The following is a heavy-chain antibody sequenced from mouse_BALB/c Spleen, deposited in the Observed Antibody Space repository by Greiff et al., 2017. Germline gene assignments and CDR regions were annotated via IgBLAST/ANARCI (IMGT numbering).Heavy chain of an antibody. J-gene: IGHJ1*01. V-gene: IGHV5-12-2*01. CDR1: GFTFSSYT. D-gene: IGHD1-1*01. Sequence: EVMLVESGGGLVQPGGSLKLSCAASGFTFSSYTMSWVRQTPEKRLEWVAYISNGGGSTYYPDTVKGRFTISRDNAKNTLYLQMSSLKSEDTAMYYCARQIYYYGSSYEGYFDVWGAGTTVTVSS. CDR3: ARQIYYYGSSYEGYFDV. CDR2: ISNGGGST.